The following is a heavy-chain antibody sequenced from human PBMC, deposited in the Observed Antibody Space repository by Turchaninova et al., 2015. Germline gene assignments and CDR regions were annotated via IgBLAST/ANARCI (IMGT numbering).Heavy chain of an antibody. V-gene: IGHV6-1*01. CDR3: ARGGTYFKGFEF. D-gene: IGHD1-26*01. CDR2: TYYRSRWYN. CDR1: GDSGSSSSAA. Sequence: QVQLQPSGPGLGTPPPTRSLTGAMSGDSGSSSSAAWNWIRQSPSKGLEWLGRTYYRSRWYNDYALSVKSRITINSDTSENQFSLRLNSVTPEDTAVYYCARGGTYFKGFEFWGQGALVTVSS. J-gene: IGHJ4*02.